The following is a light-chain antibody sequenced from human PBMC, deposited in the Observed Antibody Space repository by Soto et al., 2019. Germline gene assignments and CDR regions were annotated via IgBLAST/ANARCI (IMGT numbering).Light chain of an antibody. CDR2: RSN. CDR3: ASWDASLNGWV. V-gene: IGLV1-44*01. CDR1: SSNIGSDT. Sequence: QSVLTQPPSASGTPGQRVTISCSGSSSNIGSDTVNWYQQLPGTAPKLLIHRSNQRPSGVPGRFSGSKSGTSASLAISGLQSGDEADYYCASWDASLNGWVFGGGTQLTVL. J-gene: IGLJ7*01.